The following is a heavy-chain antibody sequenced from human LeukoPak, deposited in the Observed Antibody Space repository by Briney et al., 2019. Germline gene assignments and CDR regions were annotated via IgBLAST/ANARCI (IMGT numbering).Heavy chain of an antibody. J-gene: IGHJ4*02. CDR2: IKQDGSEK. D-gene: IGHD3-3*01. CDR1: GFTFSSYW. Sequence: AGSLRLSCAVSGFTFSSYWMSWVRQAPGKGLEWMANIKQDGSEKYYVDSVRGRFTISRDNAKNSLYLQMNSLRAADTAVYYCARAKYYDFWSAYYPDYWGQRTLVTVSS. CDR3: ARAKYYDFWSAYYPDY. V-gene: IGHV3-7*01.